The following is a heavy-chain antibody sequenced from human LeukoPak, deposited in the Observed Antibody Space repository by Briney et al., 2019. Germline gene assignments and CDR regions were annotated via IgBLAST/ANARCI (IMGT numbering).Heavy chain of an antibody. D-gene: IGHD3-10*01. Sequence: GGSLRLSCAASGFTFSNAWMSWVRQAPGKGLEWVGRIKSKTDGGTTDYAAPVEGRFTISRDDSKNTLYLQMNSLKTEDTAVYYCTTDARGGTFDYWGQGTLVTVSS. V-gene: IGHV3-15*01. CDR2: IKSKTDGGTT. J-gene: IGHJ4*02. CDR3: TTDARGGTFDY. CDR1: GFTFSNAW.